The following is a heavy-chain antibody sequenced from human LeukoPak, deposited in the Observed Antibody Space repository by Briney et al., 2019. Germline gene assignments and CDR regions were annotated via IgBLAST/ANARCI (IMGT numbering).Heavy chain of an antibody. CDR1: GIIFSNYW. V-gene: IGHV3-74*01. Sequence: GGSLRLSCAASGIIFSNYWMHWVRQAPEKGLVWVSRINRDGSSTSYADSVKGRFTISRDNAKNTLYLQMNSLRAGDTAVYYCARGGGYSYGSFDYWGQGTLVTVSS. CDR3: ARGGGYSYGSFDY. J-gene: IGHJ4*02. D-gene: IGHD5-18*01. CDR2: INRDGSST.